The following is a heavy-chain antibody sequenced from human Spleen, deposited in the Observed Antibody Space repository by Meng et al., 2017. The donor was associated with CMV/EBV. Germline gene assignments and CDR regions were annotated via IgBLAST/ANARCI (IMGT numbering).Heavy chain of an antibody. CDR2: IIPIFGTA. Sequence: SVKVSCKASGGTFSSYAISWVRQAPGQGLEWMGGIIPIFGTANYAQKFQGRVTITTDESTSTAYMELSSLRSEDTAVYYCASVYCSGGSCYSRNYYYYGMDVWGQGTTVTVSS. D-gene: IGHD2-15*01. CDR3: ASVYCSGGSCYSRNYYYYGMDV. J-gene: IGHJ6*02. V-gene: IGHV1-69*05. CDR1: GGTFSSYA.